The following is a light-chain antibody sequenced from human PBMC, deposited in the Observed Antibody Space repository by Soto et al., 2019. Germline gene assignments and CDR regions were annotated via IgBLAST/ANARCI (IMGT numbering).Light chain of an antibody. CDR2: TGS. CDR1: QSISNH. J-gene: IGKJ5*01. CDR3: QQAASFPIT. V-gene: IGKV1-39*01. Sequence: DIRMTQSPSSLSASVEDRVIITCRASQSISNHLNWYQQKPGKAPNLLIYTGSSLQSGVPSRFSGSGSGTDFTLTINSLQPEDFATYYCQQAASFPITFGQGTRLEIK.